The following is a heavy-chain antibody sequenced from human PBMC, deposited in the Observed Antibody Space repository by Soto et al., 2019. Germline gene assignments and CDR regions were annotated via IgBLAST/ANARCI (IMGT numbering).Heavy chain of an antibody. CDR1: GGSISGHY. CDR3: ARGPYYDLIWNYYYMDV. CDR2: MYYSGST. V-gene: IGHV4-59*08. Sequence: QVQLQESGPGLVKPSETLSLSCSVSGGSISGHYWSWVRQTPGKGLEGIGYMYYSGSTNYNPSLKSRVIISVDTSKNHFSLRLTSVTAADTAVYYCARGPYYDLIWNYYYMDVWGKGTTVTVSS. J-gene: IGHJ6*03. D-gene: IGHD3-16*01.